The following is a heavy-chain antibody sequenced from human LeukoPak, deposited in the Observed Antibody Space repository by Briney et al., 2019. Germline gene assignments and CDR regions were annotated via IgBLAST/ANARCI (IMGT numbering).Heavy chain of an antibody. CDR1: GFTFSDYY. J-gene: IGHJ4*02. CDR2: FSSSGRPI. CDR3: ERVHYVR. D-gene: IGHD4-17*01. Sequence: GGSLRLSCGASGFTFSDYYMSWIRRARGKGLGRVSYFSSSGRPISYADSVKRRFTISSDNPKNALYLQMNSLRAEYPGVYYCERVHYVRWGQRTL. V-gene: IGHV3-11*01.